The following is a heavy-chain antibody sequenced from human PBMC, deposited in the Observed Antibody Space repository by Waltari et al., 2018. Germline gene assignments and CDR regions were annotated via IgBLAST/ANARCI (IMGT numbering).Heavy chain of an antibody. V-gene: IGHV3-9*01. CDR3: AKDKGSITMVRALDY. J-gene: IGHJ4*02. CDR1: GFTFDDYA. CDR2: ISWNSGSI. D-gene: IGHD3-10*01. Sequence: EVQLVESGGGLVQPGRSLRLSCAASGFTFDDYAMHWVRQAPGKGLEWVSGISWNSGSIGYADSVKGRFTISRDNAKNSLYLQMNSLRAEDTALYYCAKDKGSITMVRALDYWGQGTLVTVPS.